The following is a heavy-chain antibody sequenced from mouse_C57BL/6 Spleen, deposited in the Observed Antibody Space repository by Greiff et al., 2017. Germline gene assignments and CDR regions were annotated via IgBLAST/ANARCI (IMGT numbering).Heavy chain of an antibody. Sequence: EVQLQQSGAELVRPGASVKLSCTASGFNIKDDYMHWVKQRPEQGLEWIGWIDPENGDPEYASKFQGKATITADTSSNTAYLQLSSLTSEDTAVYYCTPASYSPCAYWGQGTLVTVSA. V-gene: IGHV14-4*01. CDR1: GFNIKDDY. CDR2: IDPENGDP. CDR3: TPASYSPCAY. J-gene: IGHJ3*01. D-gene: IGHD2-12*01.